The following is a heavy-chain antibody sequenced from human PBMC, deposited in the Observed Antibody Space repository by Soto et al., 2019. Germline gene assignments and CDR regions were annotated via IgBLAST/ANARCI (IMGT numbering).Heavy chain of an antibody. CDR3: AKYVVAATRFDY. CDR1: GFTFSSYA. Sequence: EVQLLESGGGLVQPGGSLRLSCAASGFTFSSYAMSWVRQAPGKGLEWVSAISGSGGSTYYADSVKGRCTISRDNSKNTLYLQMNSLRAEDTAVYYCAKYVVAATRFDYWGQGTLVTVSS. D-gene: IGHD2-15*01. CDR2: ISGSGGST. J-gene: IGHJ4*02. V-gene: IGHV3-23*01.